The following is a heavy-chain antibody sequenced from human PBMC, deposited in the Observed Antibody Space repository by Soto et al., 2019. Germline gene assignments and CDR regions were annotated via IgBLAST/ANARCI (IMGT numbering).Heavy chain of an antibody. CDR3: ARDLRGRGSGRFDP. D-gene: IGHD3-10*01. Sequence: WTWIRQHPGKGLEWIGCLYYSGVTYYNPSLKSRVTILVDTSKNQFSLKLSSVTAADTAVYYCARDLRGRGSGRFDPWGQGTLVTVSS. CDR2: LYYSGVT. V-gene: IGHV4-31*02. J-gene: IGHJ5*02.